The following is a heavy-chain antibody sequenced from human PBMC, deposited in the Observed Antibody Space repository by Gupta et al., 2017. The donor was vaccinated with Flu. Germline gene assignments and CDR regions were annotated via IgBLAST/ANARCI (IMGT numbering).Heavy chain of an antibody. J-gene: IGHJ5*02. V-gene: IGHV3-7*01. CDR3: ARNRGWQQFDH. CDR2: IAGDDSVK. D-gene: IGHD5-24*01. Sequence: EEQLVASGGGLVPPGGSLSLSCVVSGLTFRSYWMDWVRQAPGKGLEWVANIAGDDSVKNYADSVKGRFTNSRDDAKNSLYLQMNSLRAENTAIYYCARNRGWQQFDHWGQGALVTVSS. CDR1: GLTFRSYW.